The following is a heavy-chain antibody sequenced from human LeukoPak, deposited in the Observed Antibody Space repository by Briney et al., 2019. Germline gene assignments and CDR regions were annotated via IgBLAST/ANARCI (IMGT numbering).Heavy chain of an antibody. J-gene: IGHJ6*03. CDR1: GFTFSSYE. V-gene: IGHV3-48*03. Sequence: GGSLRLSCAASGFTFSSYEMNWVRQAPGKGLEWVSYISSSGSTIYYADSVKGRFTISRDNAKNSLYLQMNSLRVEDTAVYYCASRYSSSWYYYYYYMDVWGKGTTVTVSS. D-gene: IGHD6-13*01. CDR3: ASRYSSSWYYYYYYMDV. CDR2: ISSSGSTI.